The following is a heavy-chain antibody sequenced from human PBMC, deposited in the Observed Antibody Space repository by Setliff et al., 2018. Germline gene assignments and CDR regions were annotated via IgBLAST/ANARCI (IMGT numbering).Heavy chain of an antibody. Sequence: PGESLTISCKGSGYRFSTYWIGWVRQMPGKGLEWMGIIYPGDSDTRYSPAFQGQVTISVDKSINTAYLQWGSLKASDTAMYYCAASGTYFPFDYWGQGTLVTVSS. D-gene: IGHD1-26*01. V-gene: IGHV5-51*01. CDR2: IYPGDSDT. J-gene: IGHJ4*02. CDR1: GYRFSTYW. CDR3: AASGTYFPFDY.